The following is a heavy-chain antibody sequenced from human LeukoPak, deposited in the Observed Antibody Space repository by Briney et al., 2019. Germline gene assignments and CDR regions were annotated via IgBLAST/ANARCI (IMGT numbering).Heavy chain of an antibody. V-gene: IGHV3-23*01. Sequence: GGSLRLSCAASGFTFSSYGMSWIRQAPGKGLEWVSTISGDGGGTYCADSVKGRFTISRDNSQNTLFLQMNSLRADDTAVYYCAKGGGGYLDYWGQGALVTVSS. CDR3: AKGGGGYLDY. CDR1: GFTFSSYG. J-gene: IGHJ4*02. CDR2: ISGDGGGT.